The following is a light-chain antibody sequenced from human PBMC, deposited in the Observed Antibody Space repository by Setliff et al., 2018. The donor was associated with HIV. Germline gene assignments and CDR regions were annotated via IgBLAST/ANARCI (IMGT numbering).Light chain of an antibody. Sequence: QSVLTQPASVSGSPGQSITISCTETSSDVGAYNYVSWYQQYPGKAPKLMIYEVSNRPSGVSNRFSGSKSGNTASLTISGLQAEDEADYYCCSYTSRNTDVFGTGTKVTVL. CDR3: CSYTSRNTDV. CDR1: SSDVGAYNY. CDR2: EVS. J-gene: IGLJ1*01. V-gene: IGLV2-14*01.